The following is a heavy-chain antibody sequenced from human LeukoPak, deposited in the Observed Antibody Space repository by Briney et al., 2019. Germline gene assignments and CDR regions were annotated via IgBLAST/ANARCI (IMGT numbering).Heavy chain of an antibody. CDR1: GFTFSDYS. CDR3: ATDTVYYFNL. V-gene: IGHV3-48*01. CDR2: VSSGRIT. Sequence: GGSLRLSCVASGFTFSDYSIHWVRQAPGKGLEWLSYVSSGRITYADSVWGRFTSSRDNARNSLFLQMNSLRAEDTAVYYCATDTVYYFNLWGRGTLVTVSS. D-gene: IGHD4-17*01. J-gene: IGHJ2*01.